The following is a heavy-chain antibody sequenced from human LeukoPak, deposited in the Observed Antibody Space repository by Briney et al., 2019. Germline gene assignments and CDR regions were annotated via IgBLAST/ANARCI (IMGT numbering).Heavy chain of an antibody. V-gene: IGHV3-53*01. J-gene: IGHJ5*02. Sequence: GGSLRLSCAASGFTVSSNYMSWVRQAPGKGLEWVSVIYSGGSTYYADSVKGRFTISRDNSKNTLYLQMNSLRAEDTAVYYCAKGPYTVTTVNWFDPWGQGTLVTVSS. D-gene: IGHD4-17*01. CDR1: GFTVSSNY. CDR3: AKGPYTVTTVNWFDP. CDR2: IYSGGST.